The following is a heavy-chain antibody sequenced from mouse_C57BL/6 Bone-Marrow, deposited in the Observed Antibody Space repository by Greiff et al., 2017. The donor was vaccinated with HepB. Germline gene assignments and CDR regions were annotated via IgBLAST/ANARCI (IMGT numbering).Heavy chain of an antibody. CDR1: GFNIKDDY. CDR2: IDPENGDT. V-gene: IGHV14-4*01. D-gene: IGHD2-3*01. Sequence: EVKLQESGAELVRPGASVKLSCTASGFNIKDDYMHWVKQRPEQGLEWIGWIDPENGDTEYASKFQGKATITAATSSNTAYLQLSSLTSEDTAVYYCTTGDGYSYYFDYWGQGTTLTVSS. CDR3: TTGDGYSYYFDY. J-gene: IGHJ2*01.